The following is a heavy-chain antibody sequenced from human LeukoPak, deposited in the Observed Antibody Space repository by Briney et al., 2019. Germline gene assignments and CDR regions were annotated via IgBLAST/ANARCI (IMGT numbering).Heavy chain of an antibody. J-gene: IGHJ4*02. V-gene: IGHV1-2*02. D-gene: IGHD1-1*01. CDR3: ARGGKGLQLIGSFYDY. CDR2: MNPNGGI. Sequence: GASLEVSCKASGYIFTDYYIHWVRQAPGQGLEWMGWMNPNGGIDYAQKFHGRVTLTRDTSITTAYMELSSLRSDDTAVYFCARGGKGLQLIGSFYDYWGQGTLVTVSS. CDR1: GYIFTDYY.